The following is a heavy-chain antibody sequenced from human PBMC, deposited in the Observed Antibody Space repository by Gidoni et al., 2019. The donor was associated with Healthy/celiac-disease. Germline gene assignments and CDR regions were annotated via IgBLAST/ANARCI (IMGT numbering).Heavy chain of an antibody. CDR3: ARGTGLTYGIDY. CDR2: ISWNRGSM. D-gene: IGHD3-10*01. Sequence: EVQPVESGGGVVQSGRSLRLSCAASVRTFAVYSMHWVRQAPGKGLEWVSGISWNRGSMGYADSVEGRFTISRDNAKNSLYLQLNSLRAEATALYYCARGTGLTYGIDYWGQGTLVTVSS. V-gene: IGHV3-9*01. J-gene: IGHJ4*02. CDR1: VRTFAVYS.